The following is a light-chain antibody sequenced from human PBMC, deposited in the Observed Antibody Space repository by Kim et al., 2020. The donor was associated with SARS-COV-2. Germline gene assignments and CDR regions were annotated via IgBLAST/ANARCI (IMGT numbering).Light chain of an antibody. V-gene: IGLV2-11*01. Sequence: QSALTQPRSVAGSPGQLVTISCTGTSSDVGGHNYVSWYQQHLGKAPKFMIYDVTKRPSGVPDRFSGSKSGNTASLTISGLQADDEADYYCCSYGGNNHVVFGRGTQLTVL. J-gene: IGLJ2*01. CDR2: DVT. CDR3: CSYGGNNHVV. CDR1: SSDVGGHNY.